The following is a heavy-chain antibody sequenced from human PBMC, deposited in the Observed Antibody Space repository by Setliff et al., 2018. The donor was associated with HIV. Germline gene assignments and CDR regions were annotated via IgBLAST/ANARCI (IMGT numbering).Heavy chain of an antibody. J-gene: IGHJ4*02. CDR3: ARVQRDSSGVVFFDY. CDR1: GGSVGSGSYY. Sequence: SETLSLTCTVSGGSVGSGSYYWSWIRQSPGKGLEWIGYIYYSGITTYNPSLKSRVTISVDTSKNQFPLKLNSVTAADTGVYYCARVQRDSSGVVFFDYWGQGTLVTVSS. CDR2: IYYSGIT. V-gene: IGHV4-61*01. D-gene: IGHD3-22*01.